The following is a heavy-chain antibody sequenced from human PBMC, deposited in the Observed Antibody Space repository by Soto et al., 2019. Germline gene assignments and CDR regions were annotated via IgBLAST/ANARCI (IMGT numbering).Heavy chain of an antibody. J-gene: IGHJ6*02. CDR1: GGSVSRYY. Sequence: ETLSLTCTVSGGSVSRYYWTWIRQPAGKGLEWVGRISSSGTTNYNPSLKRRVAMSLDTSTNLFSLRLTSVTAADTAVYYCAKEGLRWDAGALDDWGQGTTVTVYS. CDR3: AKEGLRWDAGALDD. CDR2: ISSSGTT. D-gene: IGHD4-17*01. V-gene: IGHV4-4*07.